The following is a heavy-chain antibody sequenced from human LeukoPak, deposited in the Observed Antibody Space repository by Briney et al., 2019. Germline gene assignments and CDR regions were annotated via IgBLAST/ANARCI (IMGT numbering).Heavy chain of an antibody. CDR1: GGSIKTYY. Sequence: KSSETLSLTCSVSGGSIKTYYWTWIRQPPGKGLEWIGYIHYSGSTDSNPSLMGRVTISLDTSKSQFSLELRSVTAADTAVYYCVRDQSEFGSWGQGTVVTVSS. V-gene: IGHV4-59*01. CDR2: IHYSGST. CDR3: VRDQSEFGS. J-gene: IGHJ4*02. D-gene: IGHD3-16*01.